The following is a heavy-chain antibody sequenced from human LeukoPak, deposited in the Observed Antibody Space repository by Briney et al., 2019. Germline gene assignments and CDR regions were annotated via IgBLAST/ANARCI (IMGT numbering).Heavy chain of an antibody. V-gene: IGHV4-39*07. D-gene: IGHD3-10*01. Sequence: PSETLSLTCTVSGGSISSYYWGWIRQPPGKGLEWIGSIYHGGSTYYNPSLKSRVTISLDTSKNQFSLKLSSVTAADTAVYYCARVGYYGSGSVDYWGQGTLVTVSS. CDR2: IYHGGST. J-gene: IGHJ4*02. CDR1: GGSISSYY. CDR3: ARVGYYGSGSVDY.